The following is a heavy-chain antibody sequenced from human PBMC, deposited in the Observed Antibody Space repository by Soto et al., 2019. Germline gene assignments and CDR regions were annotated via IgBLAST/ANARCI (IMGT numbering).Heavy chain of an antibody. CDR2: IYPGDSDT. CDR1: GYSFTSYW. D-gene: IGHD2-2*01. CDR3: ARLGGYCSITKCYGGGDY. Sequence: PGESLKISCKGSGYSFTSYWIGWVRQMPGKGLEWMGIIYPGDSDTRYSPSFQGQVTISVDKSISTAYLQWSSLKASDTAMYYCARLGGYCSITKCYGGGDYWGQGTLVTVSS. V-gene: IGHV5-51*01. J-gene: IGHJ4*02.